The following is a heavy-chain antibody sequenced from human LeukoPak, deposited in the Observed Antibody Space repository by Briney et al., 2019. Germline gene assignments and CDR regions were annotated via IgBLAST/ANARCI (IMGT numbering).Heavy chain of an antibody. V-gene: IGHV3-30*03. D-gene: IGHD4-17*01. CDR2: ISYDGSNK. J-gene: IGHJ4*02. Sequence: GGSLRLSCAASGFTFSSYGMHWVRQAPGKGLEWVAVISYDGSNKYYADSVKGRFTISRDNSKNTLYLQMNSLRAEDTAVYYCASTVSFDYWGEGTLVTVSS. CDR1: GFTFSSYG. CDR3: ASTVSFDY.